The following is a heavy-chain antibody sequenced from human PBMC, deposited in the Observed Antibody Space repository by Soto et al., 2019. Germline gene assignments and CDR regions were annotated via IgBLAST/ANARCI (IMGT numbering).Heavy chain of an antibody. Sequence: LRLSCAASGYTFSSHAMHWVRQAPGKGLEWVAVISYDESNKYYADSVKGRFAISRDNSKDTLYLQMNSLRAEDTAVYYCARDATAVASYYFDNWGQGAPVTVSS. D-gene: IGHD6-19*01. CDR2: ISYDESNK. V-gene: IGHV3-30*09. J-gene: IGHJ4*02. CDR1: GYTFSSHA. CDR3: ARDATAVASYYFDN.